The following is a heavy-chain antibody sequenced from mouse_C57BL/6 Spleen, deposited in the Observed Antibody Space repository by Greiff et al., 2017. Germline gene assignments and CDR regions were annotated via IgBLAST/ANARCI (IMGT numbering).Heavy chain of an antibody. J-gene: IGHJ1*03. CDR1: GYTFTDYY. CDR3: ARSDYGSSYYWYFDV. Sequence: VQLQQSGPVLVKPGASVKMSCKASGYTFTDYYMNWVKQSHGKSLEWIGVINPYNGGTSYNQKFKGKATLTVDKSSRTAYMELNSLTSEDSAVYYCARSDYGSSYYWYFDVWGTGTTVTVSS. D-gene: IGHD1-1*01. V-gene: IGHV1-19*01. CDR2: INPYNGGT.